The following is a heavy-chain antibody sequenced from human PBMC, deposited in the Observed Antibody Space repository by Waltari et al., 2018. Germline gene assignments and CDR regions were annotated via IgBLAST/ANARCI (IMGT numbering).Heavy chain of an antibody. D-gene: IGHD2-21*01. CDR2: IYYSGST. V-gene: IGHV4-39*07. J-gene: IGHJ2*01. CDR3: ARGGNCGGDCYHWYFDL. Sequence: QLQLQESGPGLVKPSETLSLTCTVSGGSISSSSYYWGWIRQPPGKGLEWIGSIYYSGSTYYNPSLKSRVTISVDTSKNQFSLKLSSVTAADTAVYYCARGGNCGGDCYHWYFDLWGRGTLVTVSS. CDR1: GGSISSSSYY.